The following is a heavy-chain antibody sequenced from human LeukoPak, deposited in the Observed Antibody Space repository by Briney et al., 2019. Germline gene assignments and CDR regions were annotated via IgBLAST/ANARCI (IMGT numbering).Heavy chain of an antibody. Sequence: ASVEVSCKASGGTFSSYAISWVRQAPGQGLEWMGGIIPIFGTANYAQKFQGRVTITADESTSTAYMELSSLRSEDTAVYYCARGGQIVWFGEFYFDYWGQGTLVTVSS. V-gene: IGHV1-69*13. J-gene: IGHJ4*02. CDR1: GGTFSSYA. CDR3: ARGGQIVWFGEFYFDY. CDR2: IIPIFGTA. D-gene: IGHD3-10*01.